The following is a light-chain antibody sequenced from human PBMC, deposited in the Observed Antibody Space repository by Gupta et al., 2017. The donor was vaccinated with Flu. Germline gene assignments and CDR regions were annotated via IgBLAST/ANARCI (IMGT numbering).Light chain of an antibody. J-gene: IGKJ2*01. CDR2: ATS. Sequence: DMQMSQSPSSLSASVGDRVTISCRASQKIYNYLNWYQQKPGKAPTLLIYATSKLKSGVPSRFSGGIYGPDFTLTISSRQPEDFANYSCQHRDNIPRTFGQGTKLDIK. CDR1: QKIYNY. CDR3: QHRDNIPRT. V-gene: IGKV1-39*01.